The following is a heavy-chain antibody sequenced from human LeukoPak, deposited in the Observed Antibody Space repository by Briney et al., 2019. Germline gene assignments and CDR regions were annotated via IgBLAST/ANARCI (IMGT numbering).Heavy chain of an antibody. Sequence: GGSLRLSCAASGFTFSSYAMSWVRQAPGKGLEWVAVISYDGSNKYYADSVKGRFTISRDNSKNTLYLQMNSLRAEDTAVYYCAKDPGSSGWDYYCYGMDVWGQGTTVTVSS. CDR3: AKDPGSSGWDYYCYGMDV. V-gene: IGHV3-30*18. CDR2: ISYDGSNK. CDR1: GFTFSSYA. D-gene: IGHD6-19*01. J-gene: IGHJ6*02.